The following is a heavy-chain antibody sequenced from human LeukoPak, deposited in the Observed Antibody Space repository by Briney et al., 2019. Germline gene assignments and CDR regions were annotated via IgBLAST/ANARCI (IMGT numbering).Heavy chain of an antibody. CDR3: ARDWPTIAAAGTIPEYFQH. D-gene: IGHD6-13*01. CDR1: GFTFSIYR. CDR2: ISSSSSYI. V-gene: IGHV3-21*01. J-gene: IGHJ1*01. Sequence: GGSLRLSCAASGFTFSIYRVHWVRQAPGKGLEWVSSISSSSSYIYYADSVKGRFTISRDNVKNSLYLQMNSLRAEDTAVYYCARDWPTIAAAGTIPEYFQHWGQGTLVTVSS.